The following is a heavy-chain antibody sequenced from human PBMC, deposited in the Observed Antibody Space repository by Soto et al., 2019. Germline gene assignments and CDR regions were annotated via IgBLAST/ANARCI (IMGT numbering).Heavy chain of an antibody. J-gene: IGHJ4*02. CDR3: EKRGGSGYARSGLTYYFDS. CDR2: ISSSGNTI. CDR1: RFSFSDYY. D-gene: IGHD5-12*01. Sequence: QVQLVESGGGLVKPGGSLRLSCAASRFSFSDYYMSWIRQAPGKGLDWVSYISSSGNTIYYADSVKGQFTISRDNAKNSLYLQMNSLRAEYTAVYYCEKRGGSGYARSGLTYYFDSWGQGTLVTVSS. V-gene: IGHV3-11*01.